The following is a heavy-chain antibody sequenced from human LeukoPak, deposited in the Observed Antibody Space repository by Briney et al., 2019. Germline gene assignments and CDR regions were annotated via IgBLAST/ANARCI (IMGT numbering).Heavy chain of an antibody. V-gene: IGHV1-69*06. J-gene: IGHJ3*02. CDR2: IIPIFGTA. Sequence: SVKVSCKASGGTFSSYAISWVRQAPGQGLEWMGGIIPIFGTANYAQKFQGRVTITADKSTSTAYMELSSLRSEDTAVYYCASRPRDGYNRARGAFDIWGQGTMVTVSS. D-gene: IGHD5-24*01. CDR1: GGTFSSYA. CDR3: ASRPRDGYNRARGAFDI.